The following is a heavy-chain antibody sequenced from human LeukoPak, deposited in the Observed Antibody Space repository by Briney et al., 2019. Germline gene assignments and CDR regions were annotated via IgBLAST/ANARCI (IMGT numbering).Heavy chain of an antibody. D-gene: IGHD3-10*01. V-gene: IGHV3-7*01. Sequence: GGSLRLSCAASGFTFSSYWMSWVRQAPGKGLEWVANIKQDGSEKYYVDSVKGRFTISRDNAKNSLYLQMNSLRAEDTAVYNCGRDLGSGRYPGIMDVWGKGTTVNISS. CDR2: IKQDGSEK. CDR3: GRDLGSGRYPGIMDV. J-gene: IGHJ6*01. CDR1: GFTFSSYW.